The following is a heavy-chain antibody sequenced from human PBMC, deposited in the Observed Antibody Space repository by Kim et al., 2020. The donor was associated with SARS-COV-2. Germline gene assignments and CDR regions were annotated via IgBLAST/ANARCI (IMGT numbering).Heavy chain of an antibody. CDR1: GGSISSSSYY. Sequence: SETLSLTCTVSGGSISSSSYYWGWIRQPPGKGLEWIGSIYYSGSTYYNPSLKSRVTISVDTSKNQFSLKLSSVTAADTAVYYCARRLRVVGATGAAFDIWGQGTMATVS. D-gene: IGHD1-26*01. V-gene: IGHV4-39*01. CDR2: IYYSGST. J-gene: IGHJ3*02. CDR3: ARRLRVVGATGAAFDI.